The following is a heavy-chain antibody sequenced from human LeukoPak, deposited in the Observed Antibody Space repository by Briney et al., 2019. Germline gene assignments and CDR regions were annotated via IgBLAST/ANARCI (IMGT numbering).Heavy chain of an antibody. J-gene: IGHJ3*02. D-gene: IGHD3-22*01. CDR2: IYSGGST. CDR1: GFTVSTNY. Sequence: GGSLRLSCAASGFTVSTNYMSWVRQAPGKGLEWVSVIYSGGSTYYADSVKGRFTISRDNAKNSLYLQMNSLRAEDTAVYYCARDRALTPYYYDSSGDAFDIWGQGTMVTVSS. V-gene: IGHV3-66*01. CDR3: ARDRALTPYYYDSSGDAFDI.